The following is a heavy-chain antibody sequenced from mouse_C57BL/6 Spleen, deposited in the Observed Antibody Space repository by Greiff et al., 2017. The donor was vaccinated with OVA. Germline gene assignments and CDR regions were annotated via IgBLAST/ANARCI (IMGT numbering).Heavy chain of an antibody. V-gene: IGHV1-80*01. J-gene: IGHJ4*01. CDR2: IYPGDGDT. Sequence: QVQLQQSGAELVKPGASVKISCKASGYAFSSYWMNWVKQRPGKGLEWIGQIYPGDGDTNYNGKFKGKATLTADKSSSTADMQLSSLTSEDSAVYFCARWSTMVTTGYYYAMDYWGQGTSVTVSS. CDR1: GYAFSSYW. D-gene: IGHD2-2*01. CDR3: ARWSTMVTTGYYYAMDY.